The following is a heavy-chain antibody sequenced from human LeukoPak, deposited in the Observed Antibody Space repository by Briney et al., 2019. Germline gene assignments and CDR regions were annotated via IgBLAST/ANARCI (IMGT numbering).Heavy chain of an antibody. CDR2: IYYSGST. V-gene: IGHV4-39*01. D-gene: IGHD3-22*01. Sequence: SETLSLTCTFTGWANIRCSYYGLWIRQPPGKGLEWIGSIYYSGSTYYNPSLKSRVTISVDTSKNQFSLKLGCVTAAGTGVYLRARPDRSGYCDDWGQGNLVTVSS. J-gene: IGHJ4*02. CDR1: GWANIRCSYY. CDR3: ARPDRSGYCDD.